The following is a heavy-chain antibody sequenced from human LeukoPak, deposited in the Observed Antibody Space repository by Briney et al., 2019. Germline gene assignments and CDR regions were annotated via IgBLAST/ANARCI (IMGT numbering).Heavy chain of an antibody. CDR3: ARQKYLRGPDVEYFDY. V-gene: IGHV3-7*01. D-gene: IGHD5/OR15-5a*01. CDR2: IKQDGSEK. J-gene: IGHJ4*02. CDR1: GFTFSSYW. Sequence: GGSLRLSCAASGFTFSSYWMSWVRQAPGKGLEWVANIKQDGSEKNSVDSVKGRFTISRDNAKNSLYLQMNSLRVEDTAVYYCARQKYLRGPDVEYFDYWGQGTLVTVSS.